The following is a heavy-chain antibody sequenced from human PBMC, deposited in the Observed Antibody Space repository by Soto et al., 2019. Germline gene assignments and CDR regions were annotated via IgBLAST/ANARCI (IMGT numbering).Heavy chain of an antibody. Sequence: GGSLRLSCAASGFTFSSYGMHWVRQAPGKELEWVAVISYDGSNKYYADSVKGRFTISRDNSKNTLYLQMNSLRAEDTAVYYCAKGPSIAEIAAAGTDAFDIWGQGTMVTVSS. CDR2: ISYDGSNK. CDR3: AKGPSIAEIAAAGTDAFDI. CDR1: GFTFSSYG. V-gene: IGHV3-30*18. J-gene: IGHJ3*02. D-gene: IGHD6-13*01.